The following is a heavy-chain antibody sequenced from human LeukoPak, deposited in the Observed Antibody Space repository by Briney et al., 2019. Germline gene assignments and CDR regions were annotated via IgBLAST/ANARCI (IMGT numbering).Heavy chain of an antibody. CDR3: ASVLGDYYDSSGYFFAY. Sequence: SETLSLTCTVSGGSISTSNYYWGWIRQPPGKGLEWIGNISYSGSTYYSPSLRSRVTISLDTSRNQFSLKVNSLTAADTAVYYCASVLGDYYDSSGYFFAYWGQGTLVTVSS. J-gene: IGHJ4*02. CDR2: ISYSGST. V-gene: IGHV4-39*07. CDR1: GGSISTSNYY. D-gene: IGHD3-22*01.